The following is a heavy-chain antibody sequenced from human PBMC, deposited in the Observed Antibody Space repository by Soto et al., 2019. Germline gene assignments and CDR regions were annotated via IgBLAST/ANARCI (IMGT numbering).Heavy chain of an antibody. V-gene: IGHV3-11*01. Sequence: QVQLVESGGALVKTGGSLRLSCAASGFSFSDYYMSWIRQAPGKGLEWISYISNSGRTIYYADSVKGRFTISRDNAKNSLHLQMNSLRVDDTAMYYCARLPYPWGWFDPWGQGTLVSVSS. J-gene: IGHJ5*02. CDR2: ISNSGRTI. D-gene: IGHD3-16*01. CDR1: GFSFSDYY. CDR3: ARLPYPWGWFDP.